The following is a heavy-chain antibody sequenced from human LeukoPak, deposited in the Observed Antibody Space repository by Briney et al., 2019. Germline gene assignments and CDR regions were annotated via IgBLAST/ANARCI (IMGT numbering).Heavy chain of an antibody. V-gene: IGHV1-8*03. J-gene: IGHJ4*02. CDR2: MNPHSGNA. CDR1: GYTFATYD. D-gene: IGHD3-22*01. Sequence: ASVKVSCKASGYTFATYDINWVRQATGQGLEWMGWMNPHSGNAGYAQKFQGSVTNTRNTSISTAYMELSSLRSEDTAVYYCARGDDRSGYNTFLDYWGQGTLVTVSS. CDR3: ARGDDRSGYNTFLDY.